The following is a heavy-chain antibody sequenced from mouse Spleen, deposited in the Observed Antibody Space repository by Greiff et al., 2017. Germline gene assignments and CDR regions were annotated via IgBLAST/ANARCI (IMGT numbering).Heavy chain of an antibody. CDR3: AREGYYGSSPYFDV. CDR2: IYPGSGST. V-gene: IGHV1-55*01. CDR1: GYTFTSYW. J-gene: IGHJ1*01. D-gene: IGHD1-1*01. Sequence: QVQLQQSGAELVKPGASVKMSCKASGYTFTSYWITWVKQRPGQGLEWIGDIYPGSGSTNYNEKFKSKATLTVDTSSSTAYMQLSSLTSEDSAVYYCAREGYYGSSPYFDVWGAGTTVTVSS.